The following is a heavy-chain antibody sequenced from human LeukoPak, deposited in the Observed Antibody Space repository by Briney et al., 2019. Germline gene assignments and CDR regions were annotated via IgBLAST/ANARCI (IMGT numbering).Heavy chain of an antibody. Sequence: QPGGSLRLSCAASGFTFSSYGMHWVRQAPGKGLEWVAVISYDGSNKYYADSVKGRFTISRDNSKNTLYLQMNSLRAEDTAVYYCAKAGYYPLYGMDVWGKGTTVTVSS. D-gene: IGHD4-17*01. CDR3: AKAGYYPLYGMDV. J-gene: IGHJ6*04. V-gene: IGHV3-30*18. CDR2: ISYDGSNK. CDR1: GFTFSSYG.